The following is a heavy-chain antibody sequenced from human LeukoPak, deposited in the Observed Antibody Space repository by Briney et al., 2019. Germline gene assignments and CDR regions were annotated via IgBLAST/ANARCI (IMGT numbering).Heavy chain of an antibody. Sequence: GGSLRLSCAASGFTFSSYWMSWVRQAPGKGLEWVSYISSSGSTIYYADSVKGRFTISRDNTKNSLYLQMNSLRAEDTAVYYCARDYFGTGIFDYWGQGTLVTVSS. V-gene: IGHV3-48*04. J-gene: IGHJ4*02. CDR1: GFTFSSYW. CDR2: ISSSGSTI. D-gene: IGHD3-10*01. CDR3: ARDYFGTGIFDY.